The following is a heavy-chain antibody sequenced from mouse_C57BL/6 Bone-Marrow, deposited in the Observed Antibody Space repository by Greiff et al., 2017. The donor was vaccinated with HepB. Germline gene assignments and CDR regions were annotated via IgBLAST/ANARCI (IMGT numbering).Heavy chain of an antibody. D-gene: IGHD1-1*01. Sequence: VQLKESGPGLVKPSQSLSLTCSVTGYSITSGYYWNWIRQFPGNKLEWMGYISYDGSNNYNPSLKNRISITRDTSKNQFFLKLNSVTTEDTATYYCARGIYYYGSRYAMDYWGQGTSVTVSS. CDR2: ISYDGSN. V-gene: IGHV3-6*01. CDR3: ARGIYYYGSRYAMDY. J-gene: IGHJ4*01. CDR1: GYSITSGYY.